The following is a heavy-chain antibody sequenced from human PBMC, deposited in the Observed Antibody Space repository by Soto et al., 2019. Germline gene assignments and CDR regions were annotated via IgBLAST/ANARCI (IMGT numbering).Heavy chain of an antibody. D-gene: IGHD3-10*01. CDR2: IYHSGST. Sequence: SETLSLTCAFSVGSISSGGYSWSWIRQPPWKGLEWIGYIYHSGSTYYNPSLKSRVTISVDRSKNQFSLKLSSVTAADTAVYYCARGSRDGYKSDAFDIWGQGTMVSVSS. CDR1: VGSISSGGYS. V-gene: IGHV4-30-2*01. J-gene: IGHJ3*02. CDR3: ARGSRDGYKSDAFDI.